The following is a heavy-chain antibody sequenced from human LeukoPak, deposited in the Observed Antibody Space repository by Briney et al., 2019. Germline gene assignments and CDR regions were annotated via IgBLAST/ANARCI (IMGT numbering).Heavy chain of an antibody. J-gene: IGHJ5*02. Sequence: PSETLSLTCDVSAGSITQTNYWTWVRQPPGKGLEWIGEVNLQGSTNYNPSLMRRVAISVDTSKNQFSLKLSSVTAADTAVYYCARGPNYYDSSGYSLNWFDPWGQGTLVTVSS. V-gene: IGHV4-4*02. CDR1: AGSITQTNY. CDR2: VNLQGST. D-gene: IGHD3-22*01. CDR3: ARGPNYYDSSGYSLNWFDP.